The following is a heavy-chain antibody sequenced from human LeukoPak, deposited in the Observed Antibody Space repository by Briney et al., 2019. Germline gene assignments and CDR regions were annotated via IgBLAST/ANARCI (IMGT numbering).Heavy chain of an antibody. Sequence: AETLSLTCALYGGPFRGYYGLWVRQAPGKGLEWLGEVGYSGLTNYKPALKRGLPITLNVSKIQFSLRLTSVTAAGTAVYYCARDGGPNNYWFDPWGQGTLVTVSS. V-gene: IGHV4-34*01. CDR3: ARDGGPNNYWFDP. D-gene: IGHD4-23*01. CDR2: VGYSGLT. CDR1: GGPFRGYY. J-gene: IGHJ5*02.